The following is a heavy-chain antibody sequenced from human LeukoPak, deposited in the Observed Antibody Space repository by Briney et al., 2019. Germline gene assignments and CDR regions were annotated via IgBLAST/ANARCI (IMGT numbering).Heavy chain of an antibody. CDR3: ARVSGATSYYYYYGMDV. Sequence: GGSLRLSCAASGFTFNIYSMNWVRQAPGKGLEWVSYISSSSDTIYYAASVKGRLTISRDNAKNSLYLQMNSLRAEDTAVYYCARVSGATSYYYYYGMDVWGQGTTVTVSS. CDR1: GFTFNIYS. D-gene: IGHD1-26*01. V-gene: IGHV3-48*04. J-gene: IGHJ6*02. CDR2: ISSSSDTI.